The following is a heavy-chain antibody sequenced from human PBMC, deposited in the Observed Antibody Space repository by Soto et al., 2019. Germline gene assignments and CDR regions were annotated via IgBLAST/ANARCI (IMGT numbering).Heavy chain of an antibody. Sequence: GSLRLSCAASGFTFSSYGMHWVRQAPGKGLEWVAVIWYDGSNKYYADSVKGRFTISRDNSKNTLYLQMNSLRAEDTAVYYCARDRTLGGKQQLGLLWDYYYGMDVWGQGTTVTVSS. V-gene: IGHV3-33*01. CDR1: GFTFSSYG. D-gene: IGHD6-13*01. CDR2: IWYDGSNK. CDR3: ARDRTLGGKQQLGLLWDYYYGMDV. J-gene: IGHJ6*02.